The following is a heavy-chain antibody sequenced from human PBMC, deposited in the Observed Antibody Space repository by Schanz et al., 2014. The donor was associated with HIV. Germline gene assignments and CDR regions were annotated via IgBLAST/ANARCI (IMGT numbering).Heavy chain of an antibody. CDR2: ISYDGSNK. CDR3: AKDRTTIFGVVIIGGYYYGMDV. CDR1: GFTFSSYG. D-gene: IGHD3-3*01. J-gene: IGHJ6*02. V-gene: IGHV3-30*18. Sequence: VQLVESGGGVVQPGRSLRLSCAASGFTFSSYGMHWVRQAPGKGLEWVAVISYDGSNKYYADSVKGRFTISRDNSKNTLYLQMNSLRAEETAVYYCAKDRTTIFGVVIIGGYYYGMDVWGQGTTVTVSS.